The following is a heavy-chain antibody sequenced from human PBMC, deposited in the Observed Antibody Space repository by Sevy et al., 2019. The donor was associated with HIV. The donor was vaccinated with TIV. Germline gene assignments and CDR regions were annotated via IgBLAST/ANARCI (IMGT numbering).Heavy chain of an antibody. J-gene: IGHJ4*02. CDR2: IYYNGHI. V-gene: IGHV4-59*08. CDR3: AGENAWGRSYY. Sequence: SETLSLTCTVSGGSITSLYLNWIRQPPGKGLEWIANIYYNGHINYNPSLKSRVTLSLDTSKNQFSLRLSSVTAADTAMYYCAGENAWGRSYYWGQGTLVTVSS. D-gene: IGHD1-26*01. CDR1: GGSITSLY.